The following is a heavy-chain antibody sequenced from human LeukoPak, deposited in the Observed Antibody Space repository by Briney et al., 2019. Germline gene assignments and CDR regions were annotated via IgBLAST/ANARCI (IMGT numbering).Heavy chain of an antibody. CDR2: IYYSGST. CDR1: GGSISSYY. CDR3: ARRGSSWYWYFDL. Sequence: SETLSLTCTVSGGSISSYYWSWIREPPGRGLEWIGYIYYSGSTNYKSSLKSRVTISVDTSKNQFSLKLSSVTAADTAVYYCARRGSSWYWYFDLWGRGTLVTVSS. J-gene: IGHJ2*01. D-gene: IGHD6-13*01. V-gene: IGHV4-59*01.